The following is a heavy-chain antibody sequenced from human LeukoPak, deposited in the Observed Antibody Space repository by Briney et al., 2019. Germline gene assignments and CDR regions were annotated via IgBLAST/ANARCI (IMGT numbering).Heavy chain of an antibody. J-gene: IGHJ3*02. Sequence: SETLSLTCTVSGGSISTYYWNWIRQPPGKGLEWIGYIYYSGSTYYNPTLKSRVTISVDTSKNQSSLKLSSVTAADTAVYYCARVSVSSWAADAFDIWGQGTMVTVSS. CDR1: GGSISTYY. CDR3: ARVSVSSWAADAFDI. D-gene: IGHD6-13*01. CDR2: IYYSGST. V-gene: IGHV4-59*12.